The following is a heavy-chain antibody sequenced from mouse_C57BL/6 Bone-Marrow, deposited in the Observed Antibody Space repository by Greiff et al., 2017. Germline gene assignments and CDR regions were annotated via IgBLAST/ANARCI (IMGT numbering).Heavy chain of an antibody. CDR2: IWTGGST. D-gene: IGHD1-1*01. CDR1: GFSLTSYG. V-gene: IGHV2-5*01. CDR3: ALYYYDSNYWYFDV. J-gene: IGHJ1*03. Sequence: QVQLQQPGPGLVQPSQSLSITCTVSGFSLTSYGVHWVRQSPGKGLEWLGVIWTGGSTAYNAAFLSRMSITTDNSKSHVFFKMHSLQADDTAIYSLALYYYDSNYWYFDVWGTGTTVTVSS.